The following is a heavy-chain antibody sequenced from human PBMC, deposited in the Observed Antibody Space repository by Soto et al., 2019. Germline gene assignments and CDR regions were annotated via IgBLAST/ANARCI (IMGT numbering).Heavy chain of an antibody. D-gene: IGHD1-26*01. CDR1: GGSISSSSYY. J-gene: IGHJ2*01. CDR2: IYYSGST. CDR3: ARGGSLYWYFDL. V-gene: IGHV4-39*01. Sequence: SETLSLTCTVSGGSISSSSYYWGWIRQPPGKGLEWIGSIYYSGSTYYNPSLKSRVTISVDASKNQFSLRLSSVTAADTAVYYCARGGSLYWYFDLWGRGTLVTVSS.